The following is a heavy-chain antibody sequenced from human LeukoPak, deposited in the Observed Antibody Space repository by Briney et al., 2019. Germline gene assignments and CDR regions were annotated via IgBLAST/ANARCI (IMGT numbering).Heavy chain of an antibody. V-gene: IGHV3-74*01. CDR3: ARAADYYASGIFY. J-gene: IGHJ4*02. CDR2: INTDGSTT. D-gene: IGHD3-10*01. CDR1: GFTFSSCW. Sequence: PGGSLRLSCAASGFTFSSCWMHWVSQAPGKGLVWVSRINTDGSTTTYADSVKGRFTISRDNAKNTLYLQMNSLRAEDTAVYYCARAADYYASGIFYWGQGTLVTVSS.